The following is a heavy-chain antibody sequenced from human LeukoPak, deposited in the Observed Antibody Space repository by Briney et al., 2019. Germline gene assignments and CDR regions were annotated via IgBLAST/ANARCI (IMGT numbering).Heavy chain of an antibody. D-gene: IGHD5-12*01. Sequence: ASVKVSCKASGYTFTSYYMHWVRQAPVQGREWMGVIYASGGSTSYAQKFHGKVSITTDTSTSTVHMQLSTLRSAHPAVYYCASGPLRLRSWFYWGQGTLVTVSS. CDR2: IYASGGST. J-gene: IGHJ4*02. CDR1: GYTFTSYY. CDR3: ASGPLRLRSWFY. V-gene: IGHV1-46*03.